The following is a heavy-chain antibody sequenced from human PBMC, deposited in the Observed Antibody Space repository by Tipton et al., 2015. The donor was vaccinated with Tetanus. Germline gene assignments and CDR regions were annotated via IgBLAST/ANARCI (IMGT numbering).Heavy chain of an antibody. V-gene: IGHV4-59*01. CDR1: GGSLSTSH. CDR3: ARDPGIASAGLWFDP. J-gene: IGHJ5*02. CDR2: ITYSRTT. Sequence: LRLSCTVSGGSLSTSHWAWIRQPPGKGLEWVGKITYSRTTNYNSSLKSRVTISLDTSTSQFSLKLTSATAADTAVYYCARDPGIASAGLWFDPWGQGTLVTVSS. D-gene: IGHD6-13*01.